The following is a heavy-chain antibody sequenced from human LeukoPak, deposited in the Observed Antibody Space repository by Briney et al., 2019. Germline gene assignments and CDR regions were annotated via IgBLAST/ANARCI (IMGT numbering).Heavy chain of an antibody. CDR1: GYAFSNHY. V-gene: IGHV1-46*01. Sequence: GASVKVSFKASGYAFSNHYIHWVRQAPGQGLEWMGIITPGGVGTKYAQKFQGRVSMTTDTSTRTVYLSLSSLRSEDTAVYHCARAKTVNGDLDYWGQGTLVTVSS. D-gene: IGHD7-27*01. J-gene: IGHJ4*02. CDR2: ITPGGVGT. CDR3: ARAKTVNGDLDY.